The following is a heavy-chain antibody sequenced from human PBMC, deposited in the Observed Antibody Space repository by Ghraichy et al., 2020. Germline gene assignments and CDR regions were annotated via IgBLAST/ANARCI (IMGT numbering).Heavy chain of an antibody. V-gene: IGHV4-34*01. Sequence: SETLSLTCAVYGGSFSGYYWSWIRQPPGKGLEWIGEINHSGSTNYNPSLKSRVTISVDTSKNQFSLKLSSVTAADTAVYYCASLTWLSIAAPRGMDVWGQGTTVTVSS. CDR1: GGSFSGYY. CDR2: INHSGST. CDR3: ASLTWLSIAAPRGMDV. D-gene: IGHD6-6*01. J-gene: IGHJ6*02.